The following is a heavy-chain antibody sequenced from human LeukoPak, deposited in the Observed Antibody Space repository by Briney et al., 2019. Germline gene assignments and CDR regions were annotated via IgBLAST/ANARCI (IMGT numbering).Heavy chain of an antibody. CDR3: AREAAQTSEFDY. CDR2: IIPILGIA. Sequence: ASVKVSCKASGGTFSSYAISWVRRAPGQGLEWMGRIIPILGIANYAQKFQGRVTITADKSTSTAYMELSSLRSEDTAVYYCAREAAQTSEFDYWGQGTLVTVSS. CDR1: GGTFSSYA. D-gene: IGHD6-13*01. J-gene: IGHJ4*02. V-gene: IGHV1-69*04.